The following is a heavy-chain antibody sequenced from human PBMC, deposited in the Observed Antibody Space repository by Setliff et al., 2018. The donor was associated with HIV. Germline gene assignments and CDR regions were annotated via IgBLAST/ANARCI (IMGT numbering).Heavy chain of an antibody. Sequence: GASVKVSCKASGGTFSSYVISWVRQAPGQGPEWMGGIIPMYGVANYAQKFQVRVTITTDESTSTAYMELSSLRSEDTAVYYCALPYRGGGNCWSSASLPPAGWFDPWGQGTPVTVSS. CDR1: GGTFSSYV. D-gene: IGHD2-15*01. CDR2: IIPMYGVA. J-gene: IGHJ5*02. CDR3: ALPYRGGGNCWSSASLPPAGWFDP. V-gene: IGHV1-69*05.